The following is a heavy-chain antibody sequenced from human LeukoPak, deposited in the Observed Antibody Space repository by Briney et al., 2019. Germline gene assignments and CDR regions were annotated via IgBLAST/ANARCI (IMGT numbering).Heavy chain of an antibody. V-gene: IGHV3-30*01. J-gene: IGHJ6*03. CDR1: GFTFSSYA. CDR3: ARCADYYYYYMDV. Sequence: GGSLRLSCAASGFTFSSYAMHWVRQAPGKGLEWVAVISYDGSNKYYADSVKGRFTISRDNSKNTLYLQMNSLRAEDTAVYYCARCADYYYYYMDVWGKGTTVTVS. CDR2: ISYDGSNK.